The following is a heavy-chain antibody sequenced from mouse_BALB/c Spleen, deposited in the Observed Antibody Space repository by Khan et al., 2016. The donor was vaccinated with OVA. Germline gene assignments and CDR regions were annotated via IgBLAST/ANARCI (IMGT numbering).Heavy chain of an antibody. J-gene: IGHJ3*01. CDR2: IDPCSGGI. V-gene: IGHV1S135*01. Sequence: EVQLQESGPELMKPGASVKISCKASGYSFTSYYIHWIMQSHGKSLEWIGYIDPCSGGITYNQKFKGKVTLTVDKSSSTAYIYFSNLTSEDSAVFYCTRNGYVAWFAYWGQGTLVTVSA. CDR3: TRNGYVAWFAY. CDR1: GYSFTSYY.